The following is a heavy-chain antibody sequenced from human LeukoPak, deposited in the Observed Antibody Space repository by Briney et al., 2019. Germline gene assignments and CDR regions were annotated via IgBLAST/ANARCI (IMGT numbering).Heavy chain of an antibody. V-gene: IGHV4-61*02. CDR2: IYASGST. J-gene: IGHJ6*03. D-gene: IGHD2-8*01. Sequence: SQTLSLTCTVSGGSISSGSYYWSWIRQPAGKGLEWIGRIYASGSTNYNPSLKSRVTISEDSSKNQFSLKLRSVTAADSAVYYCAREMVVGYYLDVWGKGTTVTVSS. CDR3: AREMVVGYYLDV. CDR1: GGSISSGSYY.